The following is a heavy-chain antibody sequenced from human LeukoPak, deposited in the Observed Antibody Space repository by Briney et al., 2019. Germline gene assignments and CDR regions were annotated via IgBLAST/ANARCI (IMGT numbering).Heavy chain of an antibody. CDR2: INTNTGNP. D-gene: IGHD6-13*01. J-gene: IGHJ4*02. V-gene: IGHV7-4-1*02. CDR1: GYTFSNCA. CDR3: ARDGGQRLVRRSFDY. Sequence: ASVKVSCKAFGYTFSNCAMNWVRQAPGQGLEWMGWINTNTGNPTYAQGFTGRFVFSLDTSVSTAYLQISSLKAEDTAVYYCARDGGQRLVRRSFDYWGQGTLVTVSS.